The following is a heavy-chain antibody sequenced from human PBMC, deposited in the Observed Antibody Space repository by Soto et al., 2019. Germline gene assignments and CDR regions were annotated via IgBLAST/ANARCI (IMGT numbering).Heavy chain of an antibody. V-gene: IGHV3-23*01. Sequence: PGGSLRLSCAASGFTFSSYAMSWVRQAPGKGLEWVSGISGSGDSTYYADSVKGRFTISRDNSKNSLYLQMNSLRDEDTALYYCARDSGRGGAMDVWGQGTTVTVSS. CDR3: ARDSGRGGAMDV. D-gene: IGHD3-10*01. CDR2: ISGSGDST. J-gene: IGHJ6*02. CDR1: GFTFSSYA.